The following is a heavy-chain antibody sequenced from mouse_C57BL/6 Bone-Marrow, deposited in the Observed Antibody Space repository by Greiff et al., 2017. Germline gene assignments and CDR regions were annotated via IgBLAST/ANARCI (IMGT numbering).Heavy chain of an antibody. D-gene: IGHD1-1*01. J-gene: IGHJ4*01. Sequence: VQLQQSGPELVKPGASVKISCKASGYAFSSSWMNWVKQRPGKGLEWIGRIYPGDGDTNYNGKFKGKATLTADKSSSTAYRQLSLLTSEDSAVYFVARTPPITTVVADYYAMDYWGQGTSVTVSS. CDR3: ARTPPITTVVADYYAMDY. V-gene: IGHV1-82*01. CDR1: GYAFSSSW. CDR2: IYPGDGDT.